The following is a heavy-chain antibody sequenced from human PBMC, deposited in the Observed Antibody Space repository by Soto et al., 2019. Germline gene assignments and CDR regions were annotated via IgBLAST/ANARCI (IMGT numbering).Heavy chain of an antibody. CDR2: ISGSDDST. CDR1: GFTFSSYA. CDR3: AKRSSSSTFDYGMDV. J-gene: IGHJ6*02. V-gene: IGHV3-23*01. Sequence: GSLRLSCAASGFTFSSYAMSWVRQAPGKGLEWVSVISGSDDSTYYADSVKGRFTISRDNSKNTLYLQMNSLRAEDTAVYYCAKRSSSSTFDYGMDVWGQGTTVTVSS. D-gene: IGHD6-6*01.